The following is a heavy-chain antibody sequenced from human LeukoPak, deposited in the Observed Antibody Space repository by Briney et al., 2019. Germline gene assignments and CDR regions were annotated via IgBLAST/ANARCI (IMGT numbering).Heavy chain of an antibody. CDR3: ASEFYYG. CDR1: GGSFSSYY. D-gene: IGHD3-10*01. J-gene: IGHJ6*01. Sequence: PSETLSLTCAVYGGSFSSYYWCWIRQPPGQGLEWIGEIDHNGNTNYNPSLKSRVTISVDTSKNHFSLRMNSVTAADTGVYYCASEFYYG. V-gene: IGHV4-34*01. CDR2: IDHNGNT.